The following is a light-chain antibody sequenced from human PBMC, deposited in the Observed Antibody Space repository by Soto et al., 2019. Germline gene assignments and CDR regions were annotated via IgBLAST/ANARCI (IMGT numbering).Light chain of an antibody. CDR1: SSDVGAYNY. J-gene: IGLJ3*02. CDR3: SSYTSNSTLV. CDR2: EGS. V-gene: IGLV2-14*01. Sequence: QSALTQPASVSGSPGQSITISCTGTSSDVGAYNYVSWYQQHPDKAPKLMIFEGSDRPSGVSNRFSGSNSGNTASLTISGLQAEDEADYFCSSYTSNSTLVFGGGTKLTVL.